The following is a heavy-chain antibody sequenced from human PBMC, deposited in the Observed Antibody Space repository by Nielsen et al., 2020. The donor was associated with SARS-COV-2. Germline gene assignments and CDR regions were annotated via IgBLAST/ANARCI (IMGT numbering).Heavy chain of an antibody. CDR2: IIGSGRGT. V-gene: IGHV3-23*01. CDR1: GFTFSDYY. Sequence: GESLKISCAASGFTFSDYYMSWIRQAPGKGLEWVSGIIGSGRGTYYADSVKGRFTISRDNSKDTLYLQMNSLRAEDTAIYYCAREACINIDCYTTSWGQGTLVTVSS. J-gene: IGHJ5*02. CDR3: AREACINIDCYTTS. D-gene: IGHD2-2*02.